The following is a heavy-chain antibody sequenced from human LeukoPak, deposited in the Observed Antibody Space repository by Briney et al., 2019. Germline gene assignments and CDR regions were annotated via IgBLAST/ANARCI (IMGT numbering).Heavy chain of an antibody. Sequence: GGSLRLSCAASEFTFSSYAMSWVRQAPGRGLEWVSAIGTGGGTYYADSVKGRFTISRENFKSTLFLQMSSLRAEDTAVYFCARVRSGGYCHFDYWGQGTLVTVSS. CDR2: IGTGGGT. CDR1: EFTFSSYA. J-gene: IGHJ4*02. CDR3: ARVRSGGYCHFDY. V-gene: IGHV3-23*01. D-gene: IGHD2-21*01.